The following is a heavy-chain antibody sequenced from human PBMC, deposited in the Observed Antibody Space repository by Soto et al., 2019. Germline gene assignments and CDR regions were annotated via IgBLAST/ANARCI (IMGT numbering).Heavy chain of an antibody. CDR2: INPSGGST. J-gene: IGHJ3*02. D-gene: IGHD2-2*01. Sequence: QVHLVQSGAEVKEPGASVKVSCKASGYTFTSYYIHWVRQAPGQGLEWMGMINPSGGSTNYAQKFQGRVTITRDTSTSTGYVELSSLRSEATAVYYCAREGRYCTSASCKHDAFDIWGQGTMVTVSS. CDR1: GYTFTSYY. V-gene: IGHV1-46*01. CDR3: AREGRYCTSASCKHDAFDI.